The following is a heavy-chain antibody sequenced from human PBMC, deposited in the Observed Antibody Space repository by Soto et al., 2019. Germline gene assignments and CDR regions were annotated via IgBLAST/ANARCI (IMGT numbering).Heavy chain of an antibody. V-gene: IGHV3-9*01. D-gene: IGHD6-19*01. Sequence: GGSLRLSCAASGFTFDDYAIHCVRQAPGKGLEWVSGISWNSGSIGYADSVKGRFTISRDNAKNSLYLQMNSLRAEDTALYYCAKGVDIAVAGTDYWGQGTLVTVSP. CDR1: GFTFDDYA. CDR3: AKGVDIAVAGTDY. J-gene: IGHJ4*02. CDR2: ISWNSGSI.